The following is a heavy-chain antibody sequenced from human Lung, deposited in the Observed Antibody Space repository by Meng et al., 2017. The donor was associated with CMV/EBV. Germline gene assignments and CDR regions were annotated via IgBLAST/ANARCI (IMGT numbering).Heavy chain of an antibody. CDR1: GFTFRSYN. CDR3: AGYTSSSYGMGV. CDR2: ISFSSSII. J-gene: IGHJ6*02. D-gene: IGHD3-16*02. V-gene: IGHV3-48*03. Sequence: SCEASGFTFRSYNMNWVRQAPGKGLEWVSYISFSSSIIYYADSVKGRFTISRDNARDSLYLQMNSLRAEDTAVYFCAGYTSSSYGMGVWGQGTTVTVSS.